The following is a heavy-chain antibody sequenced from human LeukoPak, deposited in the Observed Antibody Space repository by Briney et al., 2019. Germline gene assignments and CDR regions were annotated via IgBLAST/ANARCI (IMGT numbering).Heavy chain of an antibody. CDR3: ARDYYDSSGPAY. CDR2: IIPIFGTA. V-gene: IGHV1-69*06. D-gene: IGHD3-22*01. J-gene: IGHJ4*02. CDR1: VGTFIIYA. Sequence: ASVTVSFMCSVGTFIIYAISWVRQAPGQGVEWMGRIIPIFGTANYAQKFQGRVTITADKSTSTAYMELSSLRSEDTAVYYCARDYYDSSGPAYWGQGTLVTVSS.